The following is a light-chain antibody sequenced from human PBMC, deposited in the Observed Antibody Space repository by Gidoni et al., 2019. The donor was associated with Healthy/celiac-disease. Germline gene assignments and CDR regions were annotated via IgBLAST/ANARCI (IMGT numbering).Light chain of an antibody. CDR1: SSSIGSNY. J-gene: IGLJ2*01. Sequence: HSVLTQPPSASGTPGQRVTISCSVSSSSIGSNYVYWFQQLPGTAPKLLIYRKNQRPSGVPDRFSGSKSGTSASLAISGLRSEDEADYYCAAWDDSLGGVVFGGGTKLTVL. CDR3: AAWDDSLGGVV. V-gene: IGLV1-47*01. CDR2: RKN.